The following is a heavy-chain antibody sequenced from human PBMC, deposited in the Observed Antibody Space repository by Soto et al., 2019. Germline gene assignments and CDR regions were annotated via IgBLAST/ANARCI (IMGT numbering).Heavy chain of an antibody. CDR2: MYYSGST. CDR3: ARAGAATLSDY. D-gene: IGHD2-15*01. Sequence: SETLSLTCTVSGGSISNYYWSWIRQPPGKGLEWIGYMYYSGSTNYNPSLKSRVTISVDTSKNQFSLKLRSVTAVDTAVYYCARAGAATLSDYWGQGTLVTVSS. V-gene: IGHV4-59*01. CDR1: GGSISNYY. J-gene: IGHJ4*02.